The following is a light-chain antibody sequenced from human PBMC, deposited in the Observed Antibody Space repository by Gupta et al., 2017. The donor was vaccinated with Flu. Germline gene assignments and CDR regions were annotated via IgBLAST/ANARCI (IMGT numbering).Light chain of an antibody. CDR1: SSDVGGFNS. V-gene: IGLV2-8*01. CDR3: GSYAGGNQYV. CDR2: EVS. J-gene: IGLJ2*01. Sequence: QSALTQPPSASGSPEQSVTISCTGTSSDVGGFNSVSWYQHHPGKAPKLIIYEVSNRPSGVPDRFSGSKSGTTASLTVSGLQAEDEADYYCGSYAGGNQYVFGGGTKVTVI.